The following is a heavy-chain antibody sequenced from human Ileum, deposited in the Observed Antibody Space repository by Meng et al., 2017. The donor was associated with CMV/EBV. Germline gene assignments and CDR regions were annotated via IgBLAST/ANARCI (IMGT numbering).Heavy chain of an antibody. V-gene: IGHV3-11*04. D-gene: IGHD6-19*01. CDR1: GFTFSDYY. J-gene: IGHJ6*02. Sequence: GGSLRLSCAASGFTFSDYYMSWIRQTPGKGLEWVSYISSSSNAIYYADSVKGRFVISRDNAKRSLYLQMNSLGVEDTAVYYCARASRGQSLQTHYGLDVWGQGTTVTVSS. CDR3: ARASRGQSLQTHYGLDV. CDR2: ISSSSNAI.